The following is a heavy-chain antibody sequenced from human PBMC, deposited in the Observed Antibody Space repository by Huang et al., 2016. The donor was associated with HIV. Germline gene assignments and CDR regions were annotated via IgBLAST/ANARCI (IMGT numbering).Heavy chain of an antibody. Sequence: EVQLVESGGGLIQPGGSLRLSCAASGFTVSTNYMTWVRQAPGKGREWVELIDSGGTTYYADSVKGRFTISRDDSENTLYLHMTSLRAGDTAVYYCAKEGDTGAALGYWGQGTLVTVS. CDR2: IDSGGTT. J-gene: IGHJ4*02. CDR1: GFTVSTNY. CDR3: AKEGDTGAALGY. D-gene: IGHD2-8*02. V-gene: IGHV3-53*01.